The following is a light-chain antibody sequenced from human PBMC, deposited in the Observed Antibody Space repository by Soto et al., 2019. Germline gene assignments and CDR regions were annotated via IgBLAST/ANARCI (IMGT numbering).Light chain of an antibody. Sequence: QSVLTQPPSASGSPGQSVTISCTGTSSDVGNYNYVSWYQQYPGKAPKLMIYEVTKRPSGVPDRFSGSKSVNTASLTVSGLQAEDEADYYCSSYAGSNNVVFGGGTKLTVL. CDR3: SSYAGSNNVV. V-gene: IGLV2-8*01. CDR2: EVT. J-gene: IGLJ2*01. CDR1: SSDVGNYNY.